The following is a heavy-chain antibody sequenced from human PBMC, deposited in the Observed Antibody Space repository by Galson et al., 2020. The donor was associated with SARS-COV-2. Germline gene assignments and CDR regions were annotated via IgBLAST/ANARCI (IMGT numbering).Heavy chain of an antibody. Sequence: SETLSLTCPVSGGSTSSHYWSWIRQPPGEGLEWIGYIYYSGSTNYNPSLKSRVTISVDTSKNQFSLKLTSVTAADTAVYYCARGGAYGGSFYDYWGQGTLVTVSS. CDR3: ARGGAYGGSFYDY. D-gene: IGHD1-26*01. CDR1: GGSTSSHY. V-gene: IGHV4-59*11. CDR2: IYYSGST. J-gene: IGHJ4*02.